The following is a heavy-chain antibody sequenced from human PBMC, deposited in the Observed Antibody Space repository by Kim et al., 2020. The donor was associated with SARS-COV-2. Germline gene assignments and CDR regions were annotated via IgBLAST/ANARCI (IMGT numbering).Heavy chain of an antibody. J-gene: IGHJ6*02. Sequence: SVKVSCKASGGTFSSYAISWVRQAPGQGLEWMGGIIPIFGTANYAQKFQGRVTINADESTSTAYMELSSLRSENTAVYYCARFGLVDYYGSGSYPKTIYCASGMAVWGQGTTVTVTS. CDR1: GGTFSSYA. CDR3: ARFGLVDYYGSGSYPKTIYCASGMAV. V-gene: IGHV1-69*13. CDR2: IIPIFGTA. D-gene: IGHD3-10*01.